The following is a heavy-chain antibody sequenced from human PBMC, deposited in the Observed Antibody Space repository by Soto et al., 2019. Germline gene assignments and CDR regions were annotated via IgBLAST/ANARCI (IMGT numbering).Heavy chain of an antibody. J-gene: IGHJ4*02. D-gene: IGHD4-17*01. CDR3: ARDREDTVTSVPYFDY. CDR2: IWYDGSNK. V-gene: IGHV3-33*01. Sequence: GGSLRLSCAASGFTFSRYGMHWVRQAPGKGLEWVAVIWYDGSNKYYADSVKGRFTISRDNSKNTLYLQMNSLRAEDTAVYYCARDREDTVTSVPYFDYWGQGTLVTVSS. CDR1: GFTFSRYG.